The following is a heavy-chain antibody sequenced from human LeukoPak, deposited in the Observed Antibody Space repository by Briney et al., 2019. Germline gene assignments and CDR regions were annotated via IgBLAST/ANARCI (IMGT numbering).Heavy chain of an antibody. J-gene: IGHJ4*02. V-gene: IGHV3-21*01. D-gene: IGHD3-10*01. CDR2: ISSGSSYI. Sequence: GGSLRLSCAASGFTFSSYSMNWVRQAPGKGLEWVSSISSGSSYIYYADSVKGRFTISRDNAKNSLYLQMNNLRAEDTAVYYCATTGRGLVYYFDYWGQGALVTVSS. CDR3: ATTGRGLVYYFDY. CDR1: GFTFSSYS.